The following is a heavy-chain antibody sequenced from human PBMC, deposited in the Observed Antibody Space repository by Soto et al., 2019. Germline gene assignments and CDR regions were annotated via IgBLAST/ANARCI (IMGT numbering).Heavy chain of an antibody. V-gene: IGHV4-59*01. J-gene: IGHJ6*02. Sequence: QVQLQESGPGLVKPSETLSLTCTVSGDSISSYYWSWIRQPPGKGLEWIGYIHYTGSTNYNSSLKGRATLXLXTXXKQFSLRLPSVTAADTAVYYCARDRGITMLREVIGSYGMDVWGRGTTVTVSS. CDR2: IHYTGST. D-gene: IGHD3-10*01. CDR1: GDSISSYY. CDR3: ARDRGITMLREVIGSYGMDV.